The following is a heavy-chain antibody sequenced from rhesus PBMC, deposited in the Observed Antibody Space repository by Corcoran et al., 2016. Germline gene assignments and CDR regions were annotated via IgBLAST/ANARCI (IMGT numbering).Heavy chain of an antibody. CDR2: IYGSGSST. CDR3: ARGTIAAGLPLSFDY. J-gene: IGHJ4*01. D-gene: IGHD6-13*01. V-gene: IGHV4-169*01. CDR1: GGSISSSY. Sequence: QLQLQESGPGLVKPSETLSVTCAVSGGSISSSYWSWIRQAPGKGLEWIGYIYGSGSSTNYNPSRKNRVTISKDTSKNQFSLKLSSVTAADTAVYYCARGTIAAGLPLSFDYWGQGVLVTVSS.